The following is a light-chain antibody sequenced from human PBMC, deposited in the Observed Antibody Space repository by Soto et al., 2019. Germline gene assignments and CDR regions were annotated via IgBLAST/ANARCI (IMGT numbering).Light chain of an antibody. V-gene: IGKV1-9*01. J-gene: IGKJ3*01. CDR2: AAS. Sequence: TQLTQSPSSLSPPVGDTVTITCRASQGISSYLAWYQQKPGKAPKLLIYAASNLQSGVPSRFSGSGSGTEFTLTIRRLQSEDFAVYYCQQYNNWPPGFTLGTGTQLDIK. CDR1: QGISSY. CDR3: QQYNNWPPGFT.